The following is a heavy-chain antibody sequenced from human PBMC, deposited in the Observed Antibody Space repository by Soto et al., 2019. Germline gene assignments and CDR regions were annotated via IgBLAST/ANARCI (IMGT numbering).Heavy chain of an antibody. Sequence: HPGGSLRLSCEATGFTFSSHEMNWIRQTPGKRLEWIAKISGSGSTINYADSVKGRFTISRDNVQRTLHLQMDSLRVEDTGVYYCARGGVYWGRGTLATVSS. V-gene: IGHV3-48*03. D-gene: IGHD2-8*01. J-gene: IGHJ1*01. CDR1: GFTFSSHE. CDR2: ISGSGSTI. CDR3: ARGGVY.